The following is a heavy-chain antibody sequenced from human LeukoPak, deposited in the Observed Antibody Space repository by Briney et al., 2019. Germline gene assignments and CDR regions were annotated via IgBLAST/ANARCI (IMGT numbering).Heavy chain of an antibody. CDR2: TKSETDGGTT. V-gene: IGHV3-15*01. Sequence: PGGSLRLSCAASGFTFSNAWMSWVRQAPGKGLEWVGRTKSETDGGTTDYAAPVEGRFTIPRDDSKNTLYLQMNSLKTEDTAVYYCTVTLFTDDYWGQGTLVTVSS. CDR1: GFTFSNAW. J-gene: IGHJ4*02. CDR3: TVTLFTDDY. D-gene: IGHD1-14*01.